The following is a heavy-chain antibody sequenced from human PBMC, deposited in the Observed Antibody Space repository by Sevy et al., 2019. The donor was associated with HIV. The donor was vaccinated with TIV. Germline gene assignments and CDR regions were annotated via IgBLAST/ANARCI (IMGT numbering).Heavy chain of an antibody. V-gene: IGHV3-23*01. D-gene: IGHD2-8*01. CDR2: LSFGCGKI. CDR3: ARQGCSRPHDY. J-gene: IGHJ4*02. Sequence: GGSLRLSCAASRFAFHEYSMSWIRQAPGKGLEWVATLSFGCGKINYSDSVKGRFTISRDNSKNSFYLQMDNLRVEDTALYYCARQGCSRPHDYWGQGTRVTVSS. CDR1: RFAFHEYS.